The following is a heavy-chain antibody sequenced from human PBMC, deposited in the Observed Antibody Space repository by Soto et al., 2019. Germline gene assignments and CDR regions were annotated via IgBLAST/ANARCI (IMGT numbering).Heavy chain of an antibody. CDR3: AKPTRTGTSFYYYGMDV. CDR2: ISGSGGST. Sequence: GSLRLSCAASGFTFSSYAMSWVRQAPGKGLEWVSAISGSGGSTYYADSVKGRFTISRDNSKNTLYLQMNSLRAEDTAVYYCAKPTRTGTSFYYYGMDVWGQGTTVTVSS. D-gene: IGHD1-7*01. CDR1: GFTFSSYA. V-gene: IGHV3-23*01. J-gene: IGHJ6*02.